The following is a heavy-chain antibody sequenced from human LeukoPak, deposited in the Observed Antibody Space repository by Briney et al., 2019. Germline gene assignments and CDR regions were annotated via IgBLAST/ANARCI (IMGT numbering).Heavy chain of an antibody. J-gene: IGHJ4*02. D-gene: IGHD3-10*01. V-gene: IGHV4-38-2*01. CDR1: GYSISSGYY. Sequence: SETLSLTCAVSGYSISSGYYWGWIRQPPGKGLEWIGSIYHSGSTYYNPSLKSRVTISVDTSKNQFSLKLSSVTAADTAVYYCARVHYYGSRSYYNDYYFDYWGQGTLVTVSS. CDR3: ARVHYYGSRSYYNDYYFDY. CDR2: IYHSGST.